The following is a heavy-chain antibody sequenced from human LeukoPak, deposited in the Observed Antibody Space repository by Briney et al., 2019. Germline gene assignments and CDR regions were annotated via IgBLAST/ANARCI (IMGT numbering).Heavy chain of an antibody. Sequence: TSSETLSLTCTVSGGSISSHYWSWIRQPPGKGLEWIGRIYTSGSTNYNPSLKSRVTMSVDTSKNQFSLKLSSVTAADTAVYYCARNIAAAGTLAYYGMDVWGQGTTVTVSS. V-gene: IGHV4-4*07. J-gene: IGHJ6*02. CDR1: GGSISSHY. CDR3: ARNIAAAGTLAYYGMDV. D-gene: IGHD6-13*01. CDR2: IYTSGST.